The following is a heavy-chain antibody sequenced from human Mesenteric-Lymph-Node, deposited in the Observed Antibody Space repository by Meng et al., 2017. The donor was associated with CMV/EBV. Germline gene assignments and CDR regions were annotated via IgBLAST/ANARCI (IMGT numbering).Heavy chain of an antibody. CDR3: AHRRGSSRFDY. Sequence: TGTFSGFSLSTSGVGVSWLRQPPGKALEWLALIYWDDDKYYNPSLKSRLTITKDTSKNQVVLTMTNMDPVDTATYYCAHRRGSSRFDYWGQGTLVTVSS. V-gene: IGHV2-5*02. D-gene: IGHD1-26*01. CDR2: IYWDDDK. CDR1: GFSLSTSGVG. J-gene: IGHJ4*02.